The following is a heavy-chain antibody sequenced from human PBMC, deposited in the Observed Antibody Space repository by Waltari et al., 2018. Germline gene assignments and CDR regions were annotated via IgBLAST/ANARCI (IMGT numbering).Heavy chain of an antibody. CDR3: ARRGVGGTNIPFDY. V-gene: IGHV3-72*01. CDR2: IRNRGSSYTT. J-gene: IGHJ4*02. CDR1: GFTFSAHY. D-gene: IGHD1-26*01. Sequence: EVQLVESGGGLVQTGGSLRLSCAASGFTFSAHYMAWVRQAPGKGLEWVGRIRNRGSSYTTEYAASVKGRFTISRDDLKNSLYLQMNSLKTEDTAVYYCARRGVGGTNIPFDYWGQGTLVTVSS.